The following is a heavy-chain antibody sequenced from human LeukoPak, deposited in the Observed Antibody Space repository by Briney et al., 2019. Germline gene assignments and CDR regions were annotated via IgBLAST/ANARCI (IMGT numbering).Heavy chain of an antibody. J-gene: IGHJ4*02. Sequence: GGSLRLSCAASGFTFSSYAMHWVRQAPGKGLEWVAVISYDGSNKYYADSVKGRFTISRDNSKNTLYLQMNSLRAEDTAVYYCARDPRDGYNLVDYWGQGTLVTVSS. V-gene: IGHV3-30-3*01. CDR1: GFTFSSYA. CDR3: ARDPRDGYNLVDY. CDR2: ISYDGSNK. D-gene: IGHD5-24*01.